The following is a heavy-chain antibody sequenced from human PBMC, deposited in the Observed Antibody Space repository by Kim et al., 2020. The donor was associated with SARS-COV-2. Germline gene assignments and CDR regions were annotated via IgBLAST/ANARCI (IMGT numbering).Heavy chain of an antibody. CDR1: GFTFSNYA. V-gene: IGHV3-23*01. Sequence: GGSLRLSCTASGFTFSNYAMTWVRHVAGEGLQWISPISLTAASTHSADSLNGRFTISRDNYETTVSLQLHRLAVEDTDIYYYEKNAGLGVSDSWGQGTLVTVSS. CDR2: ISLTAAST. CDR3: EKNAGLGVSDS. J-gene: IGHJ4*02. D-gene: IGHD3-9*01.